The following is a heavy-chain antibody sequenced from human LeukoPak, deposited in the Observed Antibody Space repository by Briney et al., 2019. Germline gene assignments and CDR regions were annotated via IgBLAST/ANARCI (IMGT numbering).Heavy chain of an antibody. CDR3: ARDTELRYFDWPYYYYYMDV. CDR1: GYVFTSFY. J-gene: IGHJ6*03. CDR2: IYPHGGET. V-gene: IGHV1-46*01. D-gene: IGHD3-9*01. Sequence: ASVKVSCKTSGYVFTSFYIHWVRQAPGQGLEWMGVIYPHGGETDRAQKFQGRLTMTRDTSTSTVYMELRSLRSDDTAVYYCARDTELRYFDWPYYYYYMDVWGKGTTVTVSS.